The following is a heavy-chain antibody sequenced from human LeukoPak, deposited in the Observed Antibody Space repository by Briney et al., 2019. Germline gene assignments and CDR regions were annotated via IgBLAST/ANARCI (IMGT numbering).Heavy chain of an antibody. CDR1: GFTFSDYS. CDR2: ISSNSGSI. Sequence: GGSLRLSCAASGFTFSDYSMNWVRQAPGKGLEWVSYISSNSGSIHYADSVKGRFTISRDNAKKSLYLQMSSLRDEDTAVYYCARDYYYGFYYWGQGTLVTVSS. V-gene: IGHV3-48*02. J-gene: IGHJ4*02. CDR3: ARDYYYGFYY. D-gene: IGHD3-10*01.